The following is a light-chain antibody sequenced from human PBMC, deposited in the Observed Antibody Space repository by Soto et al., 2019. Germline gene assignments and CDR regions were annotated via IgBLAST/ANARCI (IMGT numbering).Light chain of an antibody. CDR1: QSVSSN. V-gene: IGKV3-15*01. CDR3: QQAASFPIT. Sequence: EIVMTQSPVTLSVSPGERVTLSCRASQSVSSNLAWYQQKPGQAPSLLIYGAFTRATGIPSRFSGSGSGTDFTLTINGLQPEDFATYYCQQAASFPITFGQGTRLEIK. CDR2: GAF. J-gene: IGKJ5*01.